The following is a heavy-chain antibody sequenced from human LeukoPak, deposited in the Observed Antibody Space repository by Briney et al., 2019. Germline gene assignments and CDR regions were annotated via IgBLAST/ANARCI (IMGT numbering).Heavy chain of an antibody. CDR3: AREISWDGAPGNWFDP. J-gene: IGHJ5*02. CDR1: GGSVSSASYY. Sequence: SETLSLTCTVSGGSVSSASYYWSWIRQPPGKGLEYIGYMHYSGSTNYNPSLMSRVTISVDTSKNQFSLKLSSVTAADTAVYYCAREISWDGAPGNWFDPWGQGTLVTVSS. V-gene: IGHV4-61*01. CDR2: MHYSGST. D-gene: IGHD4-17*01.